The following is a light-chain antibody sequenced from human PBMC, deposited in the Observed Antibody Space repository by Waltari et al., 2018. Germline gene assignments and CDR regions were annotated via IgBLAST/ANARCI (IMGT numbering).Light chain of an antibody. J-gene: IGLJ2*01. V-gene: IGLV2-14*03. CDR1: SSDLGRYNS. CDR3: SSYTGSKTVV. Sequence: QSALIQPASVSGSPGQSITISCTGSSSDLGRYNSVSWYQLHPGRTPKLIIFDVNNRASGVSNRFSGSKSGKTASLTISGLQADDEADYYCSSYTGSKTVVFGGGTKLTVL. CDR2: DVN.